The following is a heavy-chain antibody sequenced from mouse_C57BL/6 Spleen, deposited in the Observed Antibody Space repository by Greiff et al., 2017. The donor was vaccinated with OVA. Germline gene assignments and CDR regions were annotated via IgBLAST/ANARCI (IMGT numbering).Heavy chain of an antibody. J-gene: IGHJ4*01. V-gene: IGHV8-12*01. CDR1: GFSLSTSGMG. CDR2: IYWDDDK. CDR3: APGVYSNRYAMDY. D-gene: IGHD2-5*01. Sequence: QVTLKESGPGILQSSQTLSLTCSFSGFSLSTSGMGVSWIRQPSGKGLEWLAHIYWDDDKRYNPSLKRRLTISKDTSRNQVFLKITSVDTADTATYDCAPGVYSNRYAMDYWGQGTSVTVSA.